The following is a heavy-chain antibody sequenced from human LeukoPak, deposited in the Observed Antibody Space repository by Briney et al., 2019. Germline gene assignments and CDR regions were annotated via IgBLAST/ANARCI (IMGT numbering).Heavy chain of an antibody. V-gene: IGHV1-18*01. CDR2: ISTYNGNT. CDR1: GYTFPNHG. Sequence: ASVKVSCKASGYTFPNHGISWVRQAPGKGLDWVGLISTYNGNTNYAQKLQGRVSMTTDTSTSTAYMELRSLRSDDAAVYYCARSGGWAYGDYDGFIAFDIWGQGTMVTVSS. D-gene: IGHD4-17*01. CDR3: ARSGGWAYGDYDGFIAFDI. J-gene: IGHJ3*02.